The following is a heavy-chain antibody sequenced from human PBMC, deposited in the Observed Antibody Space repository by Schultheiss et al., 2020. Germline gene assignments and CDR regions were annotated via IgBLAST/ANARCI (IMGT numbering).Heavy chain of an antibody. V-gene: IGHV4-38-2*02. CDR1: GYSISSGYY. CDR2: IYHSGST. J-gene: IGHJ5*02. CDR3: ARYSSTSCYRKDWFDP. Sequence: SQTLSLTCTVSGYSISSGYYWGWIRQPPGKGLEWIGSIYHSGSTNYNPSLKSRVTISVDTSKNQFSLKLTSVTAVDTAVYYCARYSSTSCYRKDWFDPWGQGTLVTVYS. D-gene: IGHD2-2*02.